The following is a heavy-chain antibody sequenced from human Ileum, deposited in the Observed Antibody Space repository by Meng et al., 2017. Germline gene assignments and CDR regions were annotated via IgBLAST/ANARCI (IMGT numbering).Heavy chain of an antibody. D-gene: IGHD1-26*01. CDR1: GGSVSSGSYY. Sequence: SETLSLTCTVSGGSVSSGSYYWGWIRQPPGKGLEWIGYIYYSGSTNYNPSLKSRVTISVDTSKNQFSLKLSSVTAADTAVYYCARDKWELFIDYWGQGTLVTVSS. V-gene: IGHV4-61*01. CDR3: ARDKWELFIDY. CDR2: IYYSGST. J-gene: IGHJ4*02.